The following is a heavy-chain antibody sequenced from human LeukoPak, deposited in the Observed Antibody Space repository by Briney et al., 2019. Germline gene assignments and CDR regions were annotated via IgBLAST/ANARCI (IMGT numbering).Heavy chain of an antibody. V-gene: IGHV3-11*04. D-gene: IGHD3-22*01. CDR2: ISSGGSII. Sequence: GGSLRLSCAASGFTPSYYYMSWIRQAPGRGLEWVSYISSGGSIIYYADSVKGRFTISRDNAKNSLYLHMNSLRAEDTALYYCAREPYYDSSGYTPDYWGQGTLVTVSP. CDR3: AREPYYDSSGYTPDY. CDR1: GFTPSYYY. J-gene: IGHJ4*02.